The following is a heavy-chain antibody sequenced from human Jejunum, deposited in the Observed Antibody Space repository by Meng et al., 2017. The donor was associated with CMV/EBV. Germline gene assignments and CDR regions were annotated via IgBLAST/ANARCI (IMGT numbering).Heavy chain of an antibody. CDR3: ASFPPPGKQWLVTDY. V-gene: IGHV4-4*02. CDR1: GGSISSSNW. Sequence: QGQLKEPGPGLVKPSGTLSLTCAVSGGSISSSNWWSWVRQPPGKALEWIGEIYHSGSTNYNPSLKSRVTISVDKSKNQFSLKLSSVTAADTAVYYCASFPPPGKQWLVTDYWGQGTLVTVSS. D-gene: IGHD6-19*01. J-gene: IGHJ4*02. CDR2: IYHSGST.